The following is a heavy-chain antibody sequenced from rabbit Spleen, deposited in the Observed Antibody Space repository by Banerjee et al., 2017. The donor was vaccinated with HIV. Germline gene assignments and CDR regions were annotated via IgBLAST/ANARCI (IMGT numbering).Heavy chain of an antibody. V-gene: IGHV1S45*01. CDR1: GFSFSSGYD. CDR2: IYTGNGKN. Sequence: QEQLVESGGGLVKPGASLTLICTASGFSFSSGYDMSWVRQAPGKGLEWIGFIYTGNGKNYYASWAKGRFIMSRTSSTTVTLQMTSLTDADTATYFCARGSAAMTMVITGFYFNLWGPGTLVTVS. D-gene: IGHD2-1*01. CDR3: ARGSAAMTMVITGFYFNL. J-gene: IGHJ4*01.